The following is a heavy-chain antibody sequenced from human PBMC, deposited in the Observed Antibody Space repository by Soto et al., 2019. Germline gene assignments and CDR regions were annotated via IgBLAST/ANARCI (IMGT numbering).Heavy chain of an antibody. V-gene: IGHV1-69*05. CDR3: VRRGYNWQFSDY. CDR1: GGTFSSYA. CDR2: IIPIFGTA. J-gene: IGHJ4*02. D-gene: IGHD6-25*01. Sequence: SVKVSCKASGGTFSSYAISWVRQAPGQGLEWMGGIIPIFGTANYAASVKGRFTISRDSSKNTLYLEMSSLRPEDTAVYYCVRRGYNWQFSDYWGQGTLVTVSS.